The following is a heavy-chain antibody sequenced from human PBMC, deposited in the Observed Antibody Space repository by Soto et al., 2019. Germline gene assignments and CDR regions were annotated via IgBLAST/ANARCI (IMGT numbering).Heavy chain of an antibody. J-gene: IGHJ4*01. CDR2: ISRSGST. D-gene: IGHD3-10*01. Sequence: QVQLQQWGAGLLKPSETLSLTCAVSGGSLGGFHWSWIRQPPEKGLEWIGEISRSGSTNYDPSLKSRVTMSMDTSRNQVSLNLSSVTDADTAVYYCARGRTAALIETRLFRVLFDLWGHGNLVIVSS. V-gene: IGHV4-34*01. CDR1: GGSLGGFH. CDR3: ARGRTAALIETRLFRVLFDL.